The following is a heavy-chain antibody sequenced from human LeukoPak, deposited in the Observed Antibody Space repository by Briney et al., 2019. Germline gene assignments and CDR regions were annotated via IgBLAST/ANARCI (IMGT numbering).Heavy chain of an antibody. CDR1: GFTFSSYG. Sequence: PGGSLRLSCAASGFTFSSYGIHWVRQAPGKGLEWVAFLRYDGSDKYYADSVKGRFTISRDNSKNTLYLQMNSLRAEDTAVYYCAKAGPYYYDSSGSIDYWGQGTLVTVSS. D-gene: IGHD3-22*01. J-gene: IGHJ4*02. V-gene: IGHV3-30*02. CDR2: LRYDGSDK. CDR3: AKAGPYYYDSSGSIDY.